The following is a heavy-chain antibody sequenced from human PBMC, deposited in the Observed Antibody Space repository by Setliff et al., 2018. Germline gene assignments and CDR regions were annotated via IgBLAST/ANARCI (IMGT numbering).Heavy chain of an antibody. CDR1: GGSVSNSGFF. V-gene: IGHV4-39*01. CDR3: GRGFSRIEGWGNWFDP. CDR2: IYDSGSS. D-gene: IGHD2-15*01. Sequence: SETLSLTCTVSGGSVSNSGFFWGWLRQAPGKGLEWIGNIYDSGSSNYNASLKSRLIITRDTSKNQISLKLTPVTAADTAVYYCGRGFSRIEGWGNWFDPWGRGILVTVSS. J-gene: IGHJ5*02.